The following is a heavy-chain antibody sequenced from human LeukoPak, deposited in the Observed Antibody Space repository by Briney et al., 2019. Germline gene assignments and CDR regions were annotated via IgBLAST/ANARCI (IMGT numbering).Heavy chain of an antibody. D-gene: IGHD3-10*01. V-gene: IGHV3-30*02. J-gene: IGHJ5*02. CDR1: GFTFSNAW. CDR3: AKDYYGSGSYYNGNWFDP. CDR2: IRYDGSNK. Sequence: GGSLRLSCAASGFTFSNAWMSWVRQAPGKGLEGVAFIRYDGSNKNYAESVKGRFTISRDNSKNTVYMQMNSLRAEDTAVYYCAKDYYGSGSYYNGNWFDPWGQGTLVTVSS.